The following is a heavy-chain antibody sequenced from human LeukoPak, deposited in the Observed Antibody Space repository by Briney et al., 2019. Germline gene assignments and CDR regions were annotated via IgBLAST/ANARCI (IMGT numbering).Heavy chain of an antibody. D-gene: IGHD3-22*01. J-gene: IGHJ1*01. V-gene: IGHV3-74*03. CDR2: INIDGSTT. Sequence: GGSLRLSCAASGFTFSSFWMHWVRQAPGKGLVWVSRINIDGSTTTYADSVKGRFTISRDNAKNTLSLQMNSLRAEDTGVYYCARAPSEIGGYYPEYFRHWGQGTLVTVSS. CDR1: GFTFSSFW. CDR3: ARAPSEIGGYYPEYFRH.